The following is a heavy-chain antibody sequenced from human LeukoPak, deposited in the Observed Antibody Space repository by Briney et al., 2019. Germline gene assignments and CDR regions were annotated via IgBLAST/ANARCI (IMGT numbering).Heavy chain of an antibody. CDR2: INAGNGNT. CDR3: ARGLPRNDIVVVVAATAFDY. CDR1: GYTFTSYA. D-gene: IGHD2-15*01. Sequence: GASVKVSCKASGYTFTSYAMHWVRQAPGQRLEWMGWINAGNGNTKYSQKFQGRVTITRDTSASTAYMELSSLRSDDTAVYYCARGLPRNDIVVVVAATAFDYWGQGTLVTVSS. J-gene: IGHJ4*02. V-gene: IGHV1-3*01.